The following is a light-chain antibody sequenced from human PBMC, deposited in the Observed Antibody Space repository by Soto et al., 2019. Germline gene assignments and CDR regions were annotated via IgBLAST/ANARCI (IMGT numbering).Light chain of an antibody. J-gene: IGKJ5*01. CDR3: QQTNSFPIT. CDR2: GAT. CDR1: QGIGTW. Sequence: DVPVTQSPSFVSASVGDRVTITCRASQGIGTWLAWYQQKPGKAPSLLIYGATDLQSGVPSRFSGSGLGTHFSLTIFSLQPEDFATYYGQQTNSFPITFGQGTRLEI. V-gene: IGKV1D-12*01.